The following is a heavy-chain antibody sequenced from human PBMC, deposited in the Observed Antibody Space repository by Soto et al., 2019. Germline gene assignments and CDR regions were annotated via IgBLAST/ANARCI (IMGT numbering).Heavy chain of an antibody. CDR3: HTGTTGFPRASYYYGMDV. CDR1: GFTFSDYY. CDR2: ISSSSSYT. J-gene: IGHJ6*02. V-gene: IGHV3-11*05. D-gene: IGHD1-1*01. Sequence: QVQLVESGGGLVKPGGSLRLSCAASGFTFSDYYMSWIRQAPGKGLEWVSYISSSSSYTNYADSVKGRFTISRDNAKNSLYLQMNSLRAEDTAVYYCHTGTTGFPRASYYYGMDVWGQGTTVTVSS.